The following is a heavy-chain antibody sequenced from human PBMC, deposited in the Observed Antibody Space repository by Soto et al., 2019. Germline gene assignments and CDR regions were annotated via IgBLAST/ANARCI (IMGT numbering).Heavy chain of an antibody. Sequence: EVQLVESGGGLVQPGRSLRLSCAASGFTFDDYDMHWVRQAPGKGLEWVSGISWNSGSIGYADSVKGRFTISRDNAKNSLYLQMNSLRAEDTALYYCAKDIGWVSATTIYYGMDVWGQGTTVTVSS. CDR2: ISWNSGSI. J-gene: IGHJ6*02. D-gene: IGHD6-13*01. CDR1: GFTFDDYD. CDR3: AKDIGWVSATTIYYGMDV. V-gene: IGHV3-9*01.